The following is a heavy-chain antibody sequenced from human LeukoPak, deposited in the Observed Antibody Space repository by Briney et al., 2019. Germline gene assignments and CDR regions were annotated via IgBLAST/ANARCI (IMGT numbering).Heavy chain of an antibody. CDR1: GFTFSGYW. Sequence: GSLRLSCAASGFTFSGYWMHWVRQAPGKGLVWVSHLNSGGSVTTYADSVKGRFTISRDNAKNTLYLQMDSLRDEDTAVYYCARGGTYASGSYNYWGQGTLVTVSS. CDR2: LNSGGSVT. V-gene: IGHV3-74*01. J-gene: IGHJ4*02. CDR3: ARGGTYASGSYNY. D-gene: IGHD3-10*01.